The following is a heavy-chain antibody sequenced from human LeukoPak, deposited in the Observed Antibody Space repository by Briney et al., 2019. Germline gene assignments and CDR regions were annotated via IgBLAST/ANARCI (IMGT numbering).Heavy chain of an antibody. V-gene: IGHV3-7*01. CDR2: IKQDGSEK. J-gene: IGHJ4*02. CDR1: GFTFSRYL. Sequence: GSLRLSCAASGFTFSRYLISLVRQAPGKGLEWVANIKQDGSEKYYVDSVKGRFTISRDNAKNSLYLQMNSLRAEDTAVYYCAREDSSGPFDYWGQGTLVTVSS. CDR3: AREDSSGPFDY. D-gene: IGHD3-22*01.